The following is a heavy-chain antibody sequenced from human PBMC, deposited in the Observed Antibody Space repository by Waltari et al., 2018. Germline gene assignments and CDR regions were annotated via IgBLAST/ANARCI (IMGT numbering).Heavy chain of an antibody. CDR1: GYTFTSYA. J-gene: IGHJ3*02. CDR2: INTNTGNP. Sequence: QVQLVQSGSELKKPGASVKVSCKASGYTFTSYAMNWVRQAPGHGLEWMGWINTNTGNPTYAQGFTGRFVFSLDTSVSTAYLQISSLKAEDTAVYYCARDPSELRFLEWLSPGAFDIWGQGTMVTVSS. D-gene: IGHD3-3*01. V-gene: IGHV7-4-1*02. CDR3: ARDPSELRFLEWLSPGAFDI.